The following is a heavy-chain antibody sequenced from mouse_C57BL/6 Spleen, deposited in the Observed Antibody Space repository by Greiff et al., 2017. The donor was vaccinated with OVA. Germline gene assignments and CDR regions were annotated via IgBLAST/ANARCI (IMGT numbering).Heavy chain of an antibody. CDR3: TTEDGNYDFDY. CDR1: GFNIKDDY. J-gene: IGHJ2*01. D-gene: IGHD2-1*01. CDR2: IDPENGDT. V-gene: IGHV14-4*01. Sequence: EVQLQQSGAELVRPGASVKLSCTASGFNIKDDYMHWVKQRPEQGLEWIGWIDPENGDTEYASKFQGKATITADTSSNTAYLQLSSLTSEDTAVYYCTTEDGNYDFDYWGQGTTLTVSS.